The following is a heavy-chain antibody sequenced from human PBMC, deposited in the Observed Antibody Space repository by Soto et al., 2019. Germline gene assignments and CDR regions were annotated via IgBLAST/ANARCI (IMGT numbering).Heavy chain of an antibody. CDR1: GIEFSNYA. CDR2: SSASGRSR. CDR3: AKEGNWLDVYFDV. J-gene: IGHJ4*02. Sequence: PGGSLRLSCVASGIEFSNYAMSWVRQAPGKGLEWVSISSASGRSRYYADSVKGRFTISRDNSKNTLYLHMTNLRAEDTAVYYCAKEGNWLDVYFDVWGQGTPVTVSS. D-gene: IGHD6-19*01. V-gene: IGHV3-23*01.